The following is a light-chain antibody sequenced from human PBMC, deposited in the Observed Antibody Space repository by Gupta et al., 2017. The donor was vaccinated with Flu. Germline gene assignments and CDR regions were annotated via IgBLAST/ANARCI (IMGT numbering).Light chain of an antibody. CDR3: QQYNSYSGT. J-gene: IGKJ1*01. Sequence: PSTLSASVGDRVTITCRASQSISSWVAWYQQKPGKAPKGLIYKASSLQSGVPSRFSGSGSGTECTLTISSLQPDDFATYYCQQYNSYSGTFGQGTKVEIK. CDR2: KAS. CDR1: QSISSW. V-gene: IGKV1-5*03.